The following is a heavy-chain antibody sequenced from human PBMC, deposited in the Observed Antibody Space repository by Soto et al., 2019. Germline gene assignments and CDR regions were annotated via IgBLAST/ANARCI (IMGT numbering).Heavy chain of an antibody. D-gene: IGHD3-16*02. CDR1: GYTFTSYG. CDR3: ARASLGELSLSYYYYGRDV. CDR2: ISAYNGNT. V-gene: IGHV1-18*01. J-gene: IGHJ6*02. Sequence: ASVKVSCKASGYTFTSYGISWVRQAPGQGLAWLGWISAYNGNTNYAQKLQGRVTMTTDTSTSTAYMELRSLRSDDTAVYYCARASLGELSLSYYYYGRDVWGQGTTVTVSS.